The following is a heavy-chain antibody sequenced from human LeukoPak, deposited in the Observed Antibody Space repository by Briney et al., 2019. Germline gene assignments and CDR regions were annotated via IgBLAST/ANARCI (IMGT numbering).Heavy chain of an antibody. J-gene: IGHJ4*02. D-gene: IGHD4-17*01. CDR3: ATYYGDYEEY. V-gene: IGHV4-34*01. CDR1: GGSFSGYY. Sequence: SETLSLTCAVYGGSFSGYYWSWIRQPPGKGLEWIGEINHSGSTNYNPSLKSRVTISVDTSKNQFSLKLSSVTAADTAVYYCATYYGDYEEYWGQGTLVTVSS. CDR2: INHSGST.